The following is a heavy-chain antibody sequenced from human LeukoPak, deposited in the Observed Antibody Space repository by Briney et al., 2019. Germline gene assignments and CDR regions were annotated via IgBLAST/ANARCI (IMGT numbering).Heavy chain of an antibody. V-gene: IGHV1-8*02. CDR1: GYTFTGYD. Sequence: ASVKVSCKASGYTFTGYDINWVRQATGQGLEWMGWMNPNSGNTGYAQKFQGRVTMTRNTSISTAYKELSSLRSEDTAVYYCARDWNTISYMDVWGKGTTVTVSS. J-gene: IGHJ6*03. CDR3: ARDWNTISYMDV. CDR2: MNPNSGNT. D-gene: IGHD3-3*01.